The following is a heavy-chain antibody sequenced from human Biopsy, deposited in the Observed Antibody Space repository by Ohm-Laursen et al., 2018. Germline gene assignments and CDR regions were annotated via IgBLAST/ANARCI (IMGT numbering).Heavy chain of an antibody. V-gene: IGHV4-34*01. D-gene: IGHD5-12*01. Sequence: GTLSLTCSVNGESSSGYFWNWIRQPPGQGLEWIGEINQSGSTKYNPSLKRRASLSADSSNSQFSLRLTSVTAADTAIYYCARGSGYFKLDVWGQGNTVTVSS. J-gene: IGHJ6*02. CDR2: INQSGST. CDR3: ARGSGYFKLDV. CDR1: GESSSGYF.